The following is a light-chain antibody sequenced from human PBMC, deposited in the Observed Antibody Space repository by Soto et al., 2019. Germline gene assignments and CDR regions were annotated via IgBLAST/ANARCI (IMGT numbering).Light chain of an antibody. CDR2: GTS. Sequence: AIQMTQSPSSLSASVGDRVTITCRASQGIGTELGWYQQRPGKAPRLLIYGTSTLQYGVPSRYSGSGSDTDITLIISSLQPEDFATYDCLQDSSYPRTFGQGTKVEIK. CDR3: LQDSSYPRT. CDR1: QGIGTE. V-gene: IGKV1-6*01. J-gene: IGKJ1*01.